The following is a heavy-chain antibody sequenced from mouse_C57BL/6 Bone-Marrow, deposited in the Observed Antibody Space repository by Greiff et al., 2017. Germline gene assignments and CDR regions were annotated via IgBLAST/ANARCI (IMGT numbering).Heavy chain of an antibody. Sequence: QVQLKESGAELARPGASVKLSCKASGYTFTSYGISWVKQRTGQGLEWIGEIYPRSGNTYYNEKFKGKATLTADKSSSTAYMELRSLTSEDSAVYFCARWGYGNYFAYWGQGTLVTVSA. CDR2: IYPRSGNT. CDR3: ARWGYGNYFAY. J-gene: IGHJ3*01. V-gene: IGHV1-81*01. D-gene: IGHD2-1*01. CDR1: GYTFTSYG.